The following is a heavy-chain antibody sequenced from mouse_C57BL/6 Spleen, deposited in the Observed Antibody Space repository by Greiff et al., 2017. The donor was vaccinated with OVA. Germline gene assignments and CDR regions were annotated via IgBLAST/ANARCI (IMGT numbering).Heavy chain of an antibody. CDR2: ISSGGDYI. CDR1: GFTFSSYA. J-gene: IGHJ1*03. V-gene: IGHV5-9-1*02. D-gene: IGHD1-1*01. Sequence: EVKVVESGEGLVKPGGSLKLSCAASGFTFSSYAMSWVRQTPEKRLEWVAYISSGGDYIYYADTVKGRFTISRDNARNTLYLQMSSLKSEDTAMYYCTRAITTVVEDWYFDVWGTGTTVTVSS. CDR3: TRAITTVVEDWYFDV.